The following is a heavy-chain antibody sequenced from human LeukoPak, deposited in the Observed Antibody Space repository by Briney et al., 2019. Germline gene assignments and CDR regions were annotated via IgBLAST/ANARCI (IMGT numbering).Heavy chain of an antibody. Sequence: ASVTVSCTASGYTFPNYFMHWVRQAPGQGLEWMGIINTTGGSTTYAQKFQGIVTMTRDTSTSTVYMELSSLRSDDTAVYYCARTAARRFDYWGQGTLVTVSS. V-gene: IGHV1-46*01. J-gene: IGHJ4*02. D-gene: IGHD6-6*01. CDR1: GYTFPNYF. CDR3: ARTAARRFDY. CDR2: INTTGGST.